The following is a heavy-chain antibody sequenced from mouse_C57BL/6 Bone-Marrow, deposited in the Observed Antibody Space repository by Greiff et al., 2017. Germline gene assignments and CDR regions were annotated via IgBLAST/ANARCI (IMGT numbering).Heavy chain of an antibody. CDR1: GYNIKDDY. Sequence: EVQLQQSGAELVRPGASVKLSCTASGYNIKDDYMHWVKQRHEQGLEWIGWIDPENGVTEYGPKFQGKATMTADPSSNTAFLQLSILPSEVTAVYYCTHYYGSPPAYWGQGTLVTVSA. V-gene: IGHV14-4*01. CDR2: IDPENGVT. D-gene: IGHD1-1*01. J-gene: IGHJ3*01. CDR3: THYYGSPPAY.